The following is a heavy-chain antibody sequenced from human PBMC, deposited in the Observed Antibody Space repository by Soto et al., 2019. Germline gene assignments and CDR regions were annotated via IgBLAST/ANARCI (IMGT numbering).Heavy chain of an antibody. CDR1: GGTFSSYA. CDR2: IIPIFGTA. D-gene: IGHD1-26*01. Sequence: QVQLVQSGAEVKKPGSSVKVSCKASGGTFSSYAISWVRQAPGQGLEWMGGIIPIFGTANYAQKFQGRVRITEEESRGPAYRAGSNLGTAVTAGFSGGGTSGGGGYYYGMDVWGQGTTVTVSS. CDR3: GGTSGGGGYYYGMDV. J-gene: IGHJ6*02. V-gene: IGHV1-69*01.